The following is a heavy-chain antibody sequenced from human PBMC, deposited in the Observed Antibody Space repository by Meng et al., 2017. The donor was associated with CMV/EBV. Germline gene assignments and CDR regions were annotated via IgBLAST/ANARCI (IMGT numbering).Heavy chain of an antibody. J-gene: IGHJ6*02. CDR1: YA. Sequence: YAMHWVRQAPGQRLEWMGWINARNGNTKYSQKFQGRVTITRDTSASTAYMELSSLRSEDTAVYYCARDLGYYYGSGSLYYYYGMDVWGQGTTVTVSS. CDR2: INARNGNT. D-gene: IGHD3-10*01. CDR3: ARDLGYYYGSGSLYYYYGMDV. V-gene: IGHV1-3*01.